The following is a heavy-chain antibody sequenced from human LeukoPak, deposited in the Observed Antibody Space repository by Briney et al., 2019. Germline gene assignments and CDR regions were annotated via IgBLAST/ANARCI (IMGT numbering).Heavy chain of an antibody. CDR3: ARTSGSYLYYYYYMDV. D-gene: IGHD1-26*01. CDR2: IYPGDPDT. Sequence: PGESLKISCKGSGYSFTSYWIGWVRQMPGKGLEWMGIIYPGDPDTRYSPSFQGQVTISADKSISTAYLQWSSLKASGTAMYYCARTSGSYLYYYYYMDVWGKGTTVTVSS. CDR1: GYSFTSYW. V-gene: IGHV5-51*01. J-gene: IGHJ6*03.